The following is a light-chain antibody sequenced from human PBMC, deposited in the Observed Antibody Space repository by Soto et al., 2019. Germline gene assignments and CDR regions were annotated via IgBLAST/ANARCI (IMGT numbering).Light chain of an antibody. J-gene: IGKJ1*01. CDR3: QQYNNWPRT. Sequence: EIVMTQSPATLSVSPGERATLSCRASQSVSSNLAWYQQKPGQAPRLLIYGASTRATGIPARFSGSGSGTEFTLTISSLQSEDFALYYCQQYNNWPRTSGQGTKVEIK. CDR2: GAS. V-gene: IGKV3-15*01. CDR1: QSVSSN.